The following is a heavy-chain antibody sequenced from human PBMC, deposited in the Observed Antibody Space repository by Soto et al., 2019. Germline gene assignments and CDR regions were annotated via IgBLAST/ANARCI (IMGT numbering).Heavy chain of an antibody. CDR2: ISGSGGST. J-gene: IGHJ4*02. CDR1: GFTFSSYA. D-gene: IGHD1-26*01. Sequence: PWGSLRLSCAASGFTFSSYAMIFFRQAPGKGLEWVSAISGSGGSTYYADSVKGRFTISRDNSKNTLYLQMNSLRAEDTAVYYCAKAWELRYFDYWGQGTLVTVSS. V-gene: IGHV3-23*01. CDR3: AKAWELRYFDY.